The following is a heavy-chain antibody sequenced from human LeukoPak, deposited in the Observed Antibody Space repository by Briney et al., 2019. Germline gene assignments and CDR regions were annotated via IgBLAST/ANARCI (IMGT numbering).Heavy chain of an antibody. CDR3: ARRIALGYCSGGSCYGVDY. Sequence: GGSLRLSCAASGFSFSSYGMHWVRQAPGKGLEWVAVVWYDGSNKYYADSVKGRFTISRDNPKKMLYLQMNGLRGEDTAVYYCARRIALGYCSGGSCYGVDYWGQGTLVAVSS. J-gene: IGHJ4*02. CDR1: GFSFSSYG. CDR2: VWYDGSNK. V-gene: IGHV3-33*01. D-gene: IGHD2-15*01.